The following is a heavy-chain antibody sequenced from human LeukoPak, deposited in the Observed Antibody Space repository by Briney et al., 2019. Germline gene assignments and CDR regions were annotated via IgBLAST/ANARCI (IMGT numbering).Heavy chain of an antibody. CDR2: IWYDGSNK. CDR3: ARDSYSNYFPPYYYGMDV. CDR1: GFTFSSYG. Sequence: PGGSLRLSCAASGFTFSSYGMHWVRQAPGKGLEWVAVIWYDGSNKYYADSVKGRFTISRDNSKNTLYLQMNSLRAEDTAVYYCARDSYSNYFPPYYYGMDVWGQGTTVTVSS. D-gene: IGHD4-11*01. V-gene: IGHV3-33*01. J-gene: IGHJ6*02.